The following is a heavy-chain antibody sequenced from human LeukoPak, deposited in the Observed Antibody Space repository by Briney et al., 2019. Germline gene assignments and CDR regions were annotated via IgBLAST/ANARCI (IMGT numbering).Heavy chain of an antibody. CDR1: GFTFNRNA. CDR3: VRRGDASSGGGDHDF. J-gene: IGHJ4*02. V-gene: IGHV3-23*01. Sequence: PGGSLRLSCAASGFTFNRNAISWVRQAPGKGLEWVSTIGGSGDKTFYADSVKGRFTISRDNSKNMVHLQMNSLTGEDTALYYCVRRGDASSGGGDHDFWGQGALVTVSS. D-gene: IGHD6-19*01. CDR2: IGGSGDKT.